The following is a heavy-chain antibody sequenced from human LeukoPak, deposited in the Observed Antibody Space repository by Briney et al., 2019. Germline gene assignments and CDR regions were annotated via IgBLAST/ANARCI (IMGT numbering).Heavy chain of an antibody. CDR3: ATSESRELPPGFDY. CDR1: GYTFTDYY. Sequence: ASVKVSCKVSGYTFTDYYMHWVQQAPGKGLEWMGLVDPEDGETIYAEKFQGRVTITADTSTDTAYMELSSLRSEDTAVYYCATSESRELPPGFDYWGQGTLVTVSS. CDR2: VDPEDGET. D-gene: IGHD3-10*01. J-gene: IGHJ4*02. V-gene: IGHV1-69-2*01.